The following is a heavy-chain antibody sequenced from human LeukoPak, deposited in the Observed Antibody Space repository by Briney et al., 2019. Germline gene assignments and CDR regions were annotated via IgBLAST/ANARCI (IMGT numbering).Heavy chain of an antibody. CDR3: ARRRYCSSTSCYAGAFDI. V-gene: IGHV5-51*01. D-gene: IGHD2-2*01. J-gene: IGHJ3*02. CDR1: GFSFTSYW. CDR2: VYPGDSDT. Sequence: GESLKISCKGSGFSFTSYWIAWVRPMPGKGLEWVGIVYPGDSDTRYSLPFQGQVTISADKSISTAYLQWSSLKASDTAIYYCARRRYCSSTSCYAGAFDIWGQGTMVTVSS.